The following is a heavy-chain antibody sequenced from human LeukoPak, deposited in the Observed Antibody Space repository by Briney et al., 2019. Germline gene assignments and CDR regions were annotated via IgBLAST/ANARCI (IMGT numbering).Heavy chain of an antibody. CDR2: ISYDGSNK. CDR1: GFTFSSYA. CDR3: ASGMDVVVVAARAFSALDI. D-gene: IGHD2-15*01. J-gene: IGHJ3*02. Sequence: PGGSLRLSCAASGFTFSSYAMHWVRQAPGKGLEWVAVISYDGSNKKYGDSVKGRFTISRDNSKNTLDLQMNSLRAEDTAVYYCASGMDVVVVAARAFSALDIWGQGTMVTVSS. V-gene: IGHV3-30*04.